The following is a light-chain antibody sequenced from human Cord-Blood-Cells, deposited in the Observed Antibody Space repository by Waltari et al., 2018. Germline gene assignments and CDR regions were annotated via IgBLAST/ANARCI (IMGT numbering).Light chain of an antibody. CDR3: SSYTSSSTYV. CDR1: SSDDGGYNY. J-gene: IGLJ1*01. Sequence: QSALTQPASVSGSPGQSITIPCTGTSSDDGGYNYVSWYQHHPGKAPKLMSYDVSKRPSGVSNRFAGSKSDNTAPLTISGRQAEDDADYYCSSYTSSSTYVYGTGTKVTVL. V-gene: IGLV2-14*03. CDR2: DVS.